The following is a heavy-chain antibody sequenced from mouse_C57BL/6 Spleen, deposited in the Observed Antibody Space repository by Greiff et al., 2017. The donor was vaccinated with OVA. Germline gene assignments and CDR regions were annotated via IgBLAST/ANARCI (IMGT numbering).Heavy chain of an antibody. D-gene: IGHD6-5*01. J-gene: IGHJ2*01. Sequence: DVKLVESGGGLVKPGGSLKLSCAASGFTFSSYAMSWVRQTPEKRLEWVATISDGGSYTYYPDNVKGRFTISRDNAKNNLYLQMSHLKSEDTTMYYCARDRYADYWGQGTTLTVSS. CDR1: GFTFSSYA. CDR3: ARDRYADY. V-gene: IGHV5-4*01. CDR2: ISDGGSYT.